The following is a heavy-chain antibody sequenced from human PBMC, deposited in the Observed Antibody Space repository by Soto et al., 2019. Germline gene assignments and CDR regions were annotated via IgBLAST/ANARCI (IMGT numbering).Heavy chain of an antibody. CDR1: GGSISSSSYY. Sequence: QLQLQESGPGLVKPSETLSLTCTVSGGSISSSSYYWGWIRQPPGKGLEWIGSIYYSGSTYYNPSLKSRVTISVDTSKNQFSLKLSSVTAADTAVYYCARSQHSSSWYHPIDYWGQGTLVTVSS. CDR2: IYYSGST. V-gene: IGHV4-39*01. J-gene: IGHJ4*02. CDR3: ARSQHSSSWYHPIDY. D-gene: IGHD6-13*01.